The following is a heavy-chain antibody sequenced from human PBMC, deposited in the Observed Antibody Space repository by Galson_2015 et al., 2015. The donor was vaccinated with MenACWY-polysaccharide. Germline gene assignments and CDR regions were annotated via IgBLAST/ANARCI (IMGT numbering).Heavy chain of an antibody. D-gene: IGHD6-25*01. CDR1: GLTFSNYW. J-gene: IGHJ3*02. Sequence: SLRLSCAASGLTFSNYWMSWVRQAPGQGLEWVANVKPDGSDKYYVASVKGRFTISKDNAKHSLYLQMDSLRPEDTAMYYCARDAGNSIPAWGAFDIGGQGTMVTVAS. CDR2: VKPDGSDK. V-gene: IGHV3-7*01. CDR3: ARDAGNSIPAWGAFDI.